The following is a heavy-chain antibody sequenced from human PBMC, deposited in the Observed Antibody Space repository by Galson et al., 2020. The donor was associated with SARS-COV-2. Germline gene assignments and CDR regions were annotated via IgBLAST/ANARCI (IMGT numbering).Heavy chain of an antibody. CDR1: GFSLSTSGVG. V-gene: IGHV2-5*01. J-gene: IGHJ4*02. D-gene: IGHD3-22*01. CDR2: IYWNDNN. Sequence: ESGPTLVKPTQTLTLTCTFSGFSLSTSGVGVGWIRQPPGKALEWLTLIYWNDNNRYSPSLKSRLTITKDTSKNQVVLTMTNVDPVDTATYYCARLTYYDDSSGYFGGYFFDSWGQGTLVTVSS. CDR3: ARLTYYDDSSGYFGGYFFDS.